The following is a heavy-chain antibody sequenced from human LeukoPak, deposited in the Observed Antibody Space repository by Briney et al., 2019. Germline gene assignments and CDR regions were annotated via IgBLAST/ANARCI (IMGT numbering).Heavy chain of an antibody. CDR1: GYTFTGYY. CDR2: INANSGGT. CDR3: ARVPGYSSSWVPAYFDY. D-gene: IGHD6-13*01. V-gene: IGHV1-2*02. Sequence: ASVKVSCKASGYTFTGYYIHWVRQAPGQGREWMGWINANSGGTNYAQKFQGRVTMTRDTSISTAYMELRSLRSDDTAVYYCARVPGYSSSWVPAYFDYWGQGTLVTVSS. J-gene: IGHJ4*02.